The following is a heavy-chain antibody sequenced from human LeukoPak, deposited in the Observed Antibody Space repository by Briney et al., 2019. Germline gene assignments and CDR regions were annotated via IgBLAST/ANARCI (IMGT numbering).Heavy chain of an antibody. CDR3: ARDGYHFDSSGFYSLDY. V-gene: IGHV4-61*02. CDR2: IYSSGTT. J-gene: IGHJ4*02. Sequence: SQTLSLTCTVSGGSISSGGYYWSWIRQSAGKGLEWIGRIYSSGTTNYNPSLKSRVTMSVDTSKNQFSLKLSSVTAADTAVYYCARDGYHFDSSGFYSLDYWGQGTLVTVSS. CDR1: GGSISSGGYY. D-gene: IGHD3-22*01.